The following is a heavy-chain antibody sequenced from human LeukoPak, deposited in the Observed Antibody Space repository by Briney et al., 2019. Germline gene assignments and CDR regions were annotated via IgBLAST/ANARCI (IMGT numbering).Heavy chain of an antibody. CDR2: ISSSSSYI. J-gene: IGHJ4*02. CDR3: ARDLGIWYGSGYYFDY. D-gene: IGHD3-10*01. Sequence: PGGSLRLSCAASGFTFSSYSMNWVRQAPGKGLEWVSSISSSSSYIYYADSVKGRFTISRDNAKNSLYLQMNSLRAEDTAVYYCARDLGIWYGSGYYFDYWGQGTLVTVSS. CDR1: GFTFSSYS. V-gene: IGHV3-21*01.